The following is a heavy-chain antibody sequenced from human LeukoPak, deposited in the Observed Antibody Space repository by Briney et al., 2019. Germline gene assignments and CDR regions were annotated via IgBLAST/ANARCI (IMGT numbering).Heavy chain of an antibody. J-gene: IGHJ4*02. CDR2: ISSSSSYI. V-gene: IGHV3-21*01. Sequence: GRSLRLSCAASGFTFSSYIMNWDRQAPGKGLEWVSSISSSSSYIFYADSVKGRFTISRDNAKNSLYLQVNSLRAEDTAVYYCARVNSAMVRVFDYWGQGTLVTVSS. D-gene: IGHD5-18*01. CDR3: ARVNSAMVRVFDY. CDR1: GFTFSSYI.